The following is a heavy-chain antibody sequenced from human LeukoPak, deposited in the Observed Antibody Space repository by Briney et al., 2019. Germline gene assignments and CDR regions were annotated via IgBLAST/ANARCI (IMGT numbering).Heavy chain of an antibody. CDR3: ARDHSSGWYDYFDY. Sequence: QSGGSLRLSCAASGFTFSSYWMSWVRQAPGKGLEWVANIKQDGSEKYYVDSVKGRFTISRDNAKNSLYLQMNSLRAEDTAVYYCARDHSSGWYDYFDYWGQGTLVTVSS. D-gene: IGHD6-19*01. J-gene: IGHJ4*02. V-gene: IGHV3-7*01. CDR1: GFTFSSYW. CDR2: IKQDGSEK.